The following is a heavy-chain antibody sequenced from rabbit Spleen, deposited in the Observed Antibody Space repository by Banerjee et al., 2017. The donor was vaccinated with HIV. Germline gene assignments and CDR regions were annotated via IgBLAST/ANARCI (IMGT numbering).Heavy chain of an antibody. J-gene: IGHJ4*01. V-gene: IGHV1S45*01. Sequence: QEQLVESGGGLVQPEGSLTLTCTASGFSFSSSYWICWVRQAPGKGLEWIGCIVSGSSGTTYYASWAKGRFTISKTSSTTVTLQMTSLTAADTATYFCARMASGLNYNLWGPGTLVTVS. CDR1: GFSFSSSYW. CDR2: IVSGSSGTT. CDR3: ARMASGLNYNL. D-gene: IGHD1-1*01.